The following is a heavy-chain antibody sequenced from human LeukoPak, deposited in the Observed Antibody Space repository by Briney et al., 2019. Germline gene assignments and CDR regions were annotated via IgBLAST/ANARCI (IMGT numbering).Heavy chain of an antibody. D-gene: IGHD3-3*01. CDR3: AAVVLEWLLYDY. V-gene: IGHV4-30-4*08. Sequence: PSETLSLTCTVSGGSISSGDYYWSWIRQPPGKGLEWIGYIYYSGSTYNNPSLKSRVTISVDTSKNQFSLKLSSVTAADTAVYYCAAVVLEWLLYDYWGQGTLVTVSS. CDR1: GGSISSGDYY. CDR2: IYYSGST. J-gene: IGHJ4*02.